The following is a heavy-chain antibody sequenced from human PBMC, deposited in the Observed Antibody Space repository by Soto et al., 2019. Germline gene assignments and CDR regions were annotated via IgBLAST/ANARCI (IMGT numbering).Heavy chain of an antibody. Sequence: PVESLKISCKDSGYSFTLYWISWVRQMPGKGLEWMGRIDPSDSYTNYSPSFEGHVTISADKSVSTAYLQWSSLRASDTAMYYCVRLDHDYGSGTWFDYWGQGTLVTVSS. CDR2: IDPSDSYT. CDR3: VRLDHDYGSGTWFDY. J-gene: IGHJ4*02. D-gene: IGHD3-10*01. CDR1: GYSFTLYW. V-gene: IGHV5-10-1*01.